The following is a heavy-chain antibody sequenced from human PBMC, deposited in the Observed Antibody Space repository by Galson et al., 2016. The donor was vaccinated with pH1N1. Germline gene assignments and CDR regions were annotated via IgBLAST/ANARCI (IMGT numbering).Heavy chain of an antibody. CDR3: ARGFRGGYNYALFDH. D-gene: IGHD5-18*01. V-gene: IGHV1-69*06. CDR1: GVTFTLYT. CDR2: ISPKFDTT. Sequence: SVKVSCKASGVTFTLYTIAWVRQAPRQGLEWMGGISPKFDTTTYAQKFQGRVTITADRLTTTLYMNLSSLGFDDTAVYYCARGFRGGYNYALFDHWGQGSLVIVSS. J-gene: IGHJ4*02.